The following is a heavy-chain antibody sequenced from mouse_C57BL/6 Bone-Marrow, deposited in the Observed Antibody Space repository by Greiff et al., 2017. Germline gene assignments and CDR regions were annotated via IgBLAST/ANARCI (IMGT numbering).Heavy chain of an antibody. Sequence: VQGVESGPGLVQPSQSLSITCTVSGFSLTSYGVHWVRQSPGKGLEWLGVIWSGGSTDYNAAFISRLSISTDNSKSQVFFKMNSLQSDDTAIYYCARVTTVVHFDYWGQGTPLTVSS. CDR3: ARVTTVVHFDY. D-gene: IGHD1-1*01. J-gene: IGHJ2*01. CDR1: GFSLTSYG. CDR2: IWSGGST. V-gene: IGHV2-2*01.